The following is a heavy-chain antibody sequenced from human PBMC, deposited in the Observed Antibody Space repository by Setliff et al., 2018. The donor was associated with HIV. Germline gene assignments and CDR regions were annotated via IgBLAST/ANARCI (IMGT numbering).Heavy chain of an antibody. J-gene: IGHJ4*02. Sequence: SGPTLVNPTQTLTLTCTFSGFSLSTYGAGMGWIRQPPGKALEWLSVIYWDDNKRYSPSLKSRLTISKDTSKNQVVLTMTNVDPVDTATYYCAHVEGGGNSAYFDFWGQGTLVTVSS. V-gene: IGHV2-5*02. CDR2: IYWDDNK. D-gene: IGHD2-21*02. CDR1: GFSLSTYGAG. CDR3: AHVEGGGNSAYFDF.